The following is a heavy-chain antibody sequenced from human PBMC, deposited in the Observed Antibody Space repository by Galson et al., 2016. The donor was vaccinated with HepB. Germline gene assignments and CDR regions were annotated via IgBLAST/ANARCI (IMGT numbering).Heavy chain of an antibody. J-gene: IGHJ4*02. CDR1: ACSFTSYW. CDR2: IYPGDSDT. Sequence: QSGAEVKKPGESLRISCKGSACSFTSYWIGWVRQMPGKGLEWMAMIYPGDSDTRYSPSFQGQVTISADESISTAYLQWSSLKASDTAMYYCARRGIAVAGRVGRDYGCRGTLVTVSS. CDR3: ARRGIAVAGRVGRDY. V-gene: IGHV5-51*01. D-gene: IGHD6-19*01.